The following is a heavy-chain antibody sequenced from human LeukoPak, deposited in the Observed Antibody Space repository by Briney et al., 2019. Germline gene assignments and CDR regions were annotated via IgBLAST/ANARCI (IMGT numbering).Heavy chain of an antibody. CDR2: IYTSGST. CDR1: GGSISSGSYY. V-gene: IGHV4-61*02. J-gene: IGHJ6*03. CDR3: ARSIASSFYYMDV. D-gene: IGHD2-15*01. Sequence: SETLSLTCTVSGGSISSGSYYWSWIRQRAGRGLEWIGRIYTSGSTNYNPSLKSRVTISVDTSKNQFSLKLSSVTAADTAVYYCARSIASSFYYMDVWGKGTTVTVSS.